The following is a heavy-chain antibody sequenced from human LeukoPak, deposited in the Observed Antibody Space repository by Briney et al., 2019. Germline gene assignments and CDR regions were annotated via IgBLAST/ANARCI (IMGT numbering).Heavy chain of an antibody. V-gene: IGHV3-48*01. Sequence: GGSLRLSCAASGFTFSSYSMNWVRQVPGKGLEWVSYISSSSSTIYYADSVKGRFTISRDNSKNTLYLQMNSLRAEDTAVYYCAKDESGSYYGARYFDYWGQGTLVTVSS. CDR2: ISSSSSTI. CDR1: GFTFSSYS. D-gene: IGHD1-26*01. J-gene: IGHJ4*02. CDR3: AKDESGSYYGARYFDY.